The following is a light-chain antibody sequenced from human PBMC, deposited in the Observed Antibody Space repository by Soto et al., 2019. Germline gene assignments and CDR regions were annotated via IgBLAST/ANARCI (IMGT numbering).Light chain of an antibody. CDR3: QQYNNWPPWT. Sequence: IVMTQSPATLSVSPGERATLSCRASQSVSSNLAWYQQKPDQAPRLLIYVASTRATGIPARFSGSGSGTEFTLTISSLQSEDFAVYYCQQYNNWPPWTFGQGTKVEIK. CDR2: VAS. V-gene: IGKV3-15*01. J-gene: IGKJ1*01. CDR1: QSVSSN.